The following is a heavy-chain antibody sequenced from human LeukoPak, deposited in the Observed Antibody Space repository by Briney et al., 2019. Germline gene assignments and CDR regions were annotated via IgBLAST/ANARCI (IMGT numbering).Heavy chain of an antibody. CDR2: ISGSGGST. D-gene: IGHD2-2*01. V-gene: IGHV3-23*01. J-gene: IGHJ4*02. CDR3: AKEGDIVVVPAAIPSDY. CDR1: GFTFSSYA. Sequence: GGSLRLSCAASGFTFSSYAMSWVRQAPGKGLEWVSAISGSGGSTYYADSVKGRFTISRDNSKNTLYLQMNSLRAEDTAVYYCAKEGDIVVVPAAIPSDYWGQGTLVTVSS.